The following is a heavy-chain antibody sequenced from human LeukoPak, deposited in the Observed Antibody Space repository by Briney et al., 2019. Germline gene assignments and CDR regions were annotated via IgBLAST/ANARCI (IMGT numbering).Heavy chain of an antibody. CDR1: AFSFSSYG. CDR3: ARRITISGVGYYMDV. CDR2: ISSSGNSK. D-gene: IGHD3-3*01. V-gene: IGHV3-48*01. Sequence: AGGSLRLSCAASAFSFSSYGMNWVCQAPGKGLEWISYISSSGNSKYYADSVKGRFTVSRDNVWKSLYLQMDSLRAEDTAVYCCARRITISGVGYYMDVWGKGTTVTVSS. J-gene: IGHJ6*03.